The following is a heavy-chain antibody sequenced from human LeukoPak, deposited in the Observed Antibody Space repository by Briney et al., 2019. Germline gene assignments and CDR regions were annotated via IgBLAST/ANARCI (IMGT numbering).Heavy chain of an antibody. CDR2: INHSGST. J-gene: IGHJ5*02. Sequence: PSETLSLTCAVYGGSFSGYYWSWIRQPPGKGLEWIGEINHSGSTNYNPSLKSRVTISVDTSKNQFSLKLSPVTAADTAVYYCARCRSKNYYDSSGYSAWGQGTLVTVSS. V-gene: IGHV4-34*01. CDR3: ARCRSKNYYDSSGYSA. D-gene: IGHD3-22*01. CDR1: GGSFSGYY.